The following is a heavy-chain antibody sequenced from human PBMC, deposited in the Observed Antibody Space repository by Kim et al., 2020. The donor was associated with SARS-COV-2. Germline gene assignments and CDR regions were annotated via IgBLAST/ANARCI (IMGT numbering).Heavy chain of an antibody. J-gene: IGHJ6*02. CDR2: IRSKANSYAT. CDR1: GFTFSGSA. Sequence: GGSLRLSCAASGFTFSGSAMHWVRQASGKGLEWVGRIRSKANSYATAYAASVKGRFTISRDDSKNTAYLQMNSLKTEDTAVYYCTRDVYCSGGSCYPYYYYYGMDVWGQGTTVTVSS. CDR3: TRDVYCSGGSCYPYYYYYGMDV. D-gene: IGHD2-15*01. V-gene: IGHV3-73*01.